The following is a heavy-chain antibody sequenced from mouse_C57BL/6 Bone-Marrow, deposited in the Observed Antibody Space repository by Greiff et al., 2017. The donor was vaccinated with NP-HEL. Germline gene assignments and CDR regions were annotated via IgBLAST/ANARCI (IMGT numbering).Heavy chain of an antibody. CDR3: TAYDYDYY. Sequence: VQLQQSGAELVRPGASVKLSCTASGFNIKDDYMHWVKQRPEQGLEWIGWIDPENGDTEYASKFQGKATITADPSSNTAYLQLSSLTSEDTAVYYCTAYDYDYYWGQGTTLTVSS. CDR2: IDPENGDT. J-gene: IGHJ2*01. CDR1: GFNIKDDY. V-gene: IGHV14-4*01. D-gene: IGHD2-4*01.